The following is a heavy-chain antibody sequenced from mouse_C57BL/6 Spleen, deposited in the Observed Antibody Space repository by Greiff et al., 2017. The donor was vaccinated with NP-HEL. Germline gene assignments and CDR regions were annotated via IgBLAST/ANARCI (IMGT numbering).Heavy chain of an antibody. CDR1: GYTFTSYW. CDR3: ARGNYYYGSSYLAY. CDR2: IDPSDSET. J-gene: IGHJ3*01. Sequence: VQLQQPGAELVRPGSSVKLSCKASGYTFTSYWMHWVKQRPIQGLEWIGNIDPSDSETHYNQKFKDKATLTVDKSSSTAYMQLSSLTSEDSAVYYCARGNYYYGSSYLAYWGQGTLGTVSA. V-gene: IGHV1-52*01. D-gene: IGHD1-1*01.